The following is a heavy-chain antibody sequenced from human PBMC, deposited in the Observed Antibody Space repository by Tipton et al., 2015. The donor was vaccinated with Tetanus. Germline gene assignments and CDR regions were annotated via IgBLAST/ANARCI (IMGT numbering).Heavy chain of an antibody. J-gene: IGHJ2*01. Sequence: TLSLTCTVSGVSITSGRHHWSWIRQSPGKGLEWIGEINHSGSTTYSPSFKSRVTISVDTPKNQFSLKLTSLTVADTAVYYCARGGSYSYGPRGFDLWGRGTLVTVSS. V-gene: IGHV4-34*01. CDR3: ARGGSYSYGPRGFDL. D-gene: IGHD5-18*01. CDR1: GVSITSGRHH. CDR2: INHSGST.